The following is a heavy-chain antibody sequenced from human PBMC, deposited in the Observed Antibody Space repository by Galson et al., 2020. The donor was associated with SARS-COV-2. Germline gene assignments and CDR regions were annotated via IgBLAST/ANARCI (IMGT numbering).Heavy chain of an antibody. Sequence: GGSLRLSCAASGFIFSRYAMSWVRQAPGKGLEWVSSIRGSGGRTYYADSVKGRLTISRDSSKNTLYLQINSLRGEYAAIYYCAKDQGNDYGDQLDYWGQGTLVTVTS. D-gene: IGHD4-17*01. J-gene: IGHJ4*02. CDR3: AKDQGNDYGDQLDY. CDR2: IRGSGGRT. CDR1: GFIFSRYA. V-gene: IGHV3-23*01.